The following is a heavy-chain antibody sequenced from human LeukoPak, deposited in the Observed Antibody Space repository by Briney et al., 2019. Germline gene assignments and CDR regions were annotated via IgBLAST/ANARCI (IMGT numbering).Heavy chain of an antibody. D-gene: IGHD5-12*01. J-gene: IGHJ4*02. V-gene: IGHV3-11*01. CDR3: ARWGYSGYYFDY. Sequence: PGGSLRLSCAPSGFTFSDYYMSWLRQAPGKGLERVSYISSSGSTIYYADSVKGRFSISRDNAKNSLYLQMNSLRAEDTAVYYCARWGYSGYYFDYWGQGTLVTVSS. CDR2: ISSSGSTI. CDR1: GFTFSDYY.